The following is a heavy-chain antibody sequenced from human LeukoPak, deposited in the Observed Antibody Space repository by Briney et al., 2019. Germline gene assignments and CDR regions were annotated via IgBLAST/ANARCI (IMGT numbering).Heavy chain of an antibody. J-gene: IGHJ4*02. CDR2: IRYDGSNK. Sequence: GGSLRLSCAASGFTFSSYGMHWVRQAPGKGLEWVAFIRYDGSNKYYADSVKGRFTISRDNSKNTLYLQMNSLRAEDTAVYYCARDQHCSSTSCYASPSDYWGQGTLVTVSS. V-gene: IGHV3-30*02. CDR1: GFTFSSYG. CDR3: ARDQHCSSTSCYASPSDY. D-gene: IGHD2-2*01.